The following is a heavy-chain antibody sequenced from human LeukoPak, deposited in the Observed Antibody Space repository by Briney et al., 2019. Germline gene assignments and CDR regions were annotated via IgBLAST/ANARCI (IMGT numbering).Heavy chain of an antibody. Sequence: GGSLRLSCAASGFTFSNAWRSWVRQAPGKGLEWVGRIKSKTDGGTTDSAAPGKGRFTISRDDSKNTLYLQMNSLKTEDTAVYYCMYFWSGSSLVDYWGQGTLVTVSS. D-gene: IGHD3-3*01. J-gene: IGHJ4*02. CDR2: IKSKTDGGTT. CDR1: GFTFSNAW. V-gene: IGHV3-15*01. CDR3: MYFWSGSSLVDY.